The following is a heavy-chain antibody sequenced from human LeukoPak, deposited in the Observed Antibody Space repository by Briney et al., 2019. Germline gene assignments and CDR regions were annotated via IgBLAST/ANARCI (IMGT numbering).Heavy chain of an antibody. J-gene: IGHJ4*02. CDR3: ARVPYSGTYYVDS. D-gene: IGHD1-26*01. Sequence: KPSETLSLTCTVSGYSISSGYYWGWVRQPPGKGLEWIGSVYHSGSTYYNPSLSSRVTISVDTSENQFSLKLSSVTAADTAVYYCARVPYSGTYYVDSWGQGTLVTVSS. V-gene: IGHV4-38-2*02. CDR1: GYSISSGYY. CDR2: VYHSGST.